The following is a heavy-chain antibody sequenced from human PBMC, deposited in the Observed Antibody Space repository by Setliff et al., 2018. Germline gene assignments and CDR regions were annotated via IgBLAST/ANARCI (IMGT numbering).Heavy chain of an antibody. CDR2: TSYDGINK. CDR3: ARDGASFFWSSGLRGGDYMDV. CDR1: GFSFSSYG. D-gene: IGHD3-3*01. V-gene: IGHV3-30*06. Sequence: GGSLRLSCAASGFSFSSYGMHWVRQAPGKGLEWVAVTSYDGINKYHADSVKGRFTISRDNSKNTLYLQMNSLRAVDTAMYYCARDGASFFWSSGLRGGDYMDVWGKGTTVTVSS. J-gene: IGHJ6*03.